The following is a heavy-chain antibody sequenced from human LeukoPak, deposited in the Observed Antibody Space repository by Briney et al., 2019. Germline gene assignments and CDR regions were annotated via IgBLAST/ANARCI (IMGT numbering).Heavy chain of an antibody. D-gene: IGHD3-10*01. Sequence: SVKVSCKASGFTISGSAVQWVRQARGQRLEWLGWIIVDSGKTHYLQKLQERVTITRDMSTNTAYMELSSLRSEDTAVYYCAADATPLVRGLIIAFGYWGQGTQVTVSS. V-gene: IGHV1-58*01. CDR1: GFTISGSA. CDR3: AADATPLVRGLIIAFGY. J-gene: IGHJ4*02. CDR2: IIVDSGKT.